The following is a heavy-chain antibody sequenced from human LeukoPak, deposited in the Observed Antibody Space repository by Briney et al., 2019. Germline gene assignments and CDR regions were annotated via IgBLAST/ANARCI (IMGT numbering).Heavy chain of an antibody. Sequence: GGSLRLSCAASGFTFSSFAMHWVRQAPGKGLEWVAVISYDGSNKYYADSVKGRFTISRDNSKNTLYLQMNSLRAEDTAVYYCANDGGGAIVVAYYFDYWGQGTLVTVSS. CDR2: ISYDGSNK. CDR1: GFTFSSFA. J-gene: IGHJ4*02. V-gene: IGHV3-30*18. CDR3: ANDGGGAIVVAYYFDY. D-gene: IGHD3-22*01.